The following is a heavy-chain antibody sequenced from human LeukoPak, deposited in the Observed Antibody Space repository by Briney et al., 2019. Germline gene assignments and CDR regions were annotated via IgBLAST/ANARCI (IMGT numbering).Heavy chain of an antibody. J-gene: IGHJ4*02. V-gene: IGHV4-34*01. CDR3: AREVVIAATYDY. D-gene: IGHD2-15*01. Sequence: PSEALSLTCAVHGGSFSGYYWSWIRQPPGKRLGWIGEINHSGSTNYNPSLKSRVTISVDTSKNQFSLKLSSVTAADTAVYYCAREVVIAATYDYWGQGTLVTVSS. CDR1: GGSFSGYY. CDR2: INHSGST.